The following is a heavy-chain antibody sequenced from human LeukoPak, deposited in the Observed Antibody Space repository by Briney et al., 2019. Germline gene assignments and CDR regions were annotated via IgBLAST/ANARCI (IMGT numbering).Heavy chain of an antibody. V-gene: IGHV4-59*08. CDR2: IYYSGST. CDR1: GGSISSYY. Sequence: SETLSLTCTVSGGSISSYYWSWIRQPPGKGLEWVGYIYYSGSTNYNPSLKSRVTISVDTSKNQFSLKLSSVTAADTAVYYCARTERERDYYGMDVWGQGTTVTVSS. CDR3: ARTERERDYYGMDV. J-gene: IGHJ6*02.